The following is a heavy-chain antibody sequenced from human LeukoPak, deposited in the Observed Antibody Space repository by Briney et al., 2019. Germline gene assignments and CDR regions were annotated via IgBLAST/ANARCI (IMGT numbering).Heavy chain of an antibody. CDR2: INPNSGGT. J-gene: IGHJ4*02. V-gene: IGHV1-2*02. D-gene: IGHD3-22*01. CDR3: ARDRATYDYDSSGYNVPPY. Sequence: GASVTVSCKASGYTFTGYYMHWVRQAPGKGLEWMGWINPNSGGTNYAQKFQGRVTMTSDTSISTAYMELSRLRSDDTAVYYCARDRATYDYDSSGYNVPPYWGQGTLVTVSS. CDR1: GYTFTGYY.